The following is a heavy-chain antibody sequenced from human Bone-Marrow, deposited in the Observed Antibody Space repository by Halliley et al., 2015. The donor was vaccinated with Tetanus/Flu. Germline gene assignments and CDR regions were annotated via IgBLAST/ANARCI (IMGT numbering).Heavy chain of an antibody. Sequence: SLKGRFTISRDDAKNSLDLQMNSLRDEDTAFYYCARGRGYCTSSRCSMNFDLWGRGTLVTVSS. CDR3: ARGRGYCTSSRCSMNFDL. V-gene: IGHV3-21*01. J-gene: IGHJ2*01. D-gene: IGHD2-8*01.